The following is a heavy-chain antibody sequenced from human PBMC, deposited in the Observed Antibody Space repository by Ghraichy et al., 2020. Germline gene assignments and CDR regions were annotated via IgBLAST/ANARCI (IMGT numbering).Heavy chain of an antibody. CDR2: IYYSGST. V-gene: IGHV4-59*01. D-gene: IGHD3-22*01. Sequence: SETLSLTCTVSGGSISSYYWSWIRQPPGKGLEWIGYIYYSGSTNYNPSLKSRVTISVDTSKNQFSLKLSSVTAADTAVYYCARSYYDSSGYFSPYYFDYWGQGTLVTVSS. J-gene: IGHJ4*02. CDR1: GGSISSYY. CDR3: ARSYYDSSGYFSPYYFDY.